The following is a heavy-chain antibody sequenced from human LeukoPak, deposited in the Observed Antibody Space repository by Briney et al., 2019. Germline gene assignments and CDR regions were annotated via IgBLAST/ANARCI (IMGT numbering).Heavy chain of an antibody. CDR2: IIPILGIA. V-gene: IGHV1-69*04. D-gene: IGHD5-18*01. CDR3: ARASAPSFYTAADFDY. CDR1: GGTFSSYA. Sequence: GASVKVSCKASGGTFSSYAISWVRQAPGQGLEWMGRIIPILGIANYAQKFQGRVTITADKSTSTAYVELSSLRSEDTAVYYCARASAPSFYTAADFDYWGQGTLVTVSS. J-gene: IGHJ4*02.